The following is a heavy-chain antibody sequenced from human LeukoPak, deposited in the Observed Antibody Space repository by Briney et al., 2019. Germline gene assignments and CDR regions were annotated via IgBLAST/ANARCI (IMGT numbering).Heavy chain of an antibody. CDR1: GGSISSGSYY. D-gene: IGHD3-10*01. V-gene: IGHV4-61*02. Sequence: PSQTLSLTCTVSGGSISSGSYYWSWIRQPAGKGLEWIGRIYTSGSTNYNPSLKSRVTISVDTSKNQFSLKLSSVTAADTAVYYCARDLYYGSGSYYTPFDYWGQGTLVTVSS. CDR3: ARDLYYGSGSYYTPFDY. J-gene: IGHJ4*02. CDR2: IYTSGST.